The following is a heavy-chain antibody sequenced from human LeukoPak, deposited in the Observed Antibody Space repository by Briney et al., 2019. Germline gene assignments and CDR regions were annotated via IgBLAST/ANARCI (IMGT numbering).Heavy chain of an antibody. CDR1: GFTFSSYG. Sequence: PGGSLRLSCAASGFTFSSYGMHWVRQAPGKGLEWVANIKQDGSEKYYVDSVKGRFTISRDNAKNSLYLQMNSLRAEDTAVYYCARVGRTGTTPFDYWGQGTLVTVSS. D-gene: IGHD1-1*01. J-gene: IGHJ4*02. CDR3: ARVGRTGTTPFDY. V-gene: IGHV3-7*01. CDR2: IKQDGSEK.